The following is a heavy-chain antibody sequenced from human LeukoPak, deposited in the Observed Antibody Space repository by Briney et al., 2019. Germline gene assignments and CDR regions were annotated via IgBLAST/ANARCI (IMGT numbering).Heavy chain of an antibody. CDR2: IYYSGST. Sequence: SETLSLTCTVSGGSISSYCWSWIRQPPGKGLEWIGYIYYSGSTNYNPSLKSRVTISVDTSKNQFSLKLSSVTAADTAVYYCARGNYYDSSGYYSPFDYWGQGTLVTVSS. J-gene: IGHJ4*02. CDR3: ARGNYYDSSGYYSPFDY. D-gene: IGHD3-22*01. V-gene: IGHV4-59*08. CDR1: GGSISSYC.